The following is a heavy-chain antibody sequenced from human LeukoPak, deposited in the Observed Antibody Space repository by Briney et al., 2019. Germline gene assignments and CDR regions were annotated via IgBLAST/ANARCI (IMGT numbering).Heavy chain of an antibody. J-gene: IGHJ3*02. V-gene: IGHV3-30*02. CDR1: GFTFSSYG. CDR2: IRFDASNK. CDR3: TTGPRAFDI. Sequence: GGSLRLSCAASGFTFSSYGMHWVRQAPGKGLEWVAFIRFDASNKYYADSVKGRFTISRDNSKNTLYLQMNSLKTEDTAVYYCTTGPRAFDIWGQGTMVTVSS.